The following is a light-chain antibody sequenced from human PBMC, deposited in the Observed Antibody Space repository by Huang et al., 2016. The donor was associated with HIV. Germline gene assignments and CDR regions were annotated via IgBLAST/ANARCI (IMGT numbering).Light chain of an antibody. CDR2: AAS. CDR1: QGIRNL. CDR3: QQYKSYPFT. V-gene: IGKV1-16*02. J-gene: IGKJ5*01. Sequence: DIQMTQSPSSLSASIGDRVTITCRASQGIRNLLSWIQQKPGKAPRSLIYAASSLRSGVPSNFSGSGSGTEFTLTINSLQPEDFATYYCQQYKSYPFTFGLGTRLEIK.